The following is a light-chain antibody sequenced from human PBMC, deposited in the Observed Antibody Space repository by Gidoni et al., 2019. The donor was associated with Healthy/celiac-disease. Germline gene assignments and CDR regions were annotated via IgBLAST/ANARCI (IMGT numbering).Light chain of an antibody. CDR2: AAS. CDR3: QQSYSTPQT. V-gene: IGKV1-39*01. J-gene: IGKJ1*01. Sequence: DIQITPSPSSLSASVGDRVTITCRVSQSISSYLNWYQQKPGKATKLLIYAASSLQSGVPSRFSGSGSGTDFTLTISSLQPEDFATYYCQQSYSTPQTFGQGTKVEIK. CDR1: QSISSY.